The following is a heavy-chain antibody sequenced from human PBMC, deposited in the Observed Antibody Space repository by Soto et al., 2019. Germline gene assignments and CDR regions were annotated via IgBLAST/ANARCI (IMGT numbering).Heavy chain of an antibody. CDR2: ISGSGGST. V-gene: IGHV3-23*01. Sequence: EVQLLESGGGLVQPGGSLRLSCAASGFTFSTYGMSWVRQAPGKGLEWVSIISGSGGSTYYADTVKGRFTISRDNSKNTLYLQMNSLRAEETAVYYCAKDPATIAVAGTFDYWGQGTLVIVSS. D-gene: IGHD6-19*01. CDR1: GFTFSTYG. J-gene: IGHJ4*02. CDR3: AKDPATIAVAGTFDY.